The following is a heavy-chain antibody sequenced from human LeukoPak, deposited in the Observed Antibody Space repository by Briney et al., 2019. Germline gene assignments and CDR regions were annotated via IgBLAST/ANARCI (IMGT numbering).Heavy chain of an antibody. CDR2: IYHSGST. Sequence: PSETLSLTCTVSGGSISSGGYYWSWIRQPPGKGLEWIGYIYHSGSTYYNPSLKSRVTISVDRSKNQFSLKLSSVTAADTAVYYCASLLIRGSYYFFDYWGQGTLVTVSS. V-gene: IGHV4-30-2*01. CDR1: GGSISSGGYY. CDR3: ASLLIRGSYYFFDY. D-gene: IGHD1-26*01. J-gene: IGHJ4*02.